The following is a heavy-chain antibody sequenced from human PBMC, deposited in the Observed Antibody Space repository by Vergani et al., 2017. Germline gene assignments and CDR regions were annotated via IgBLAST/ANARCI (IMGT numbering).Heavy chain of an antibody. CDR1: GGSFSGYY. CDR2: INHSGST. Sequence: QVQLQQWGAGLLKPSETLSLTCAVYGGSFSGYYWSWIRQPPGKGLEWIGEINHSGSTNYNPSLKSRVTISVDTSKKQFSLKLSSVTAADTAVYYCARGSQWPHYYYYYYGMDVWGQGTTVTVSS. J-gene: IGHJ6*02. V-gene: IGHV4-34*01. D-gene: IGHD6-19*01. CDR3: ARGSQWPHYYYYYYGMDV.